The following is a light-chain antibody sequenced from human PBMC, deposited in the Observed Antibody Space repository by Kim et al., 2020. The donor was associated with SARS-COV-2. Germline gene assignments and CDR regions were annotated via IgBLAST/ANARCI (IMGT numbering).Light chain of an antibody. CDR2: AAS. J-gene: IGKJ1*01. V-gene: IGKV1-17*01. CDR1: QGIITD. Sequence: ASVGDRVTITCRASQGIITDLAWYQQKAGKAPKRLIYAASILQSGVPSRFSGSGLGTEFTLTIDSLQSEDFATYYCLQHDSYPWTFGQGTKVDIK. CDR3: LQHDSYPWT.